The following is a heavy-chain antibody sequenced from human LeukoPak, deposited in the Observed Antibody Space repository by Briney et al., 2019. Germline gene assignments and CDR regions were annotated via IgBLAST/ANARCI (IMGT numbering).Heavy chain of an antibody. CDR1: GYTFTSYY. V-gene: IGHV1-46*01. CDR3: ARGVVGATSKNWFDP. Sequence: ASVKVSCKASGYTFTSYYMHWVRQAPGQGLEWMGIINPSGGSTSYAQKFQGRVTMTRDTSTSTVYMELSSLRSEDTAVYYCARGVVGATSKNWFDPWGQGTLVTVSS. D-gene: IGHD1-26*01. J-gene: IGHJ5*02. CDR2: INPSGGST.